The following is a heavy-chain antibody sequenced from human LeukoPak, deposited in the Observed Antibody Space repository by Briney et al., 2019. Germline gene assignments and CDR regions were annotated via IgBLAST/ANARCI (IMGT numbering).Heavy chain of an antibody. D-gene: IGHD6-13*01. CDR1: GYTFTNYA. CDR3: ARNGIAAASTAYYYGMDV. CDR2: INAGNGNT. Sequence: EASMKVSCKASGYTFTNYAMHWVRQAPGQRLEWMGWINAGNGNTKYSQKFQGRVTITRDTSASTAYMELSSLRSEDTAVYYCARNGIAAASTAYYYGMDVWGQGTTVTVSS. V-gene: IGHV1-3*01. J-gene: IGHJ6*02.